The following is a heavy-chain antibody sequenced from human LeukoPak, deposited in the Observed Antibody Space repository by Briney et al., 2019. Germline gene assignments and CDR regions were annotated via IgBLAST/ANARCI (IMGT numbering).Heavy chain of an antibody. CDR3: ARCTTGRTFGSLREIKRSREIDY. J-gene: IGHJ4*02. CDR1: GFNIEDYA. D-gene: IGHD1-1*01. Sequence: GGSLRLSCLASGFNIEDYAMHWVRQAPGKGLEWVSGISWNGHSVAYAASVTGRFTISRDNAKNSLYLQMNSLRVEDTAVYYCARCTTGRTFGSLREIKRSREIDYWGQGTLVTVSS. CDR2: ISWNGHSV. V-gene: IGHV3-9*01.